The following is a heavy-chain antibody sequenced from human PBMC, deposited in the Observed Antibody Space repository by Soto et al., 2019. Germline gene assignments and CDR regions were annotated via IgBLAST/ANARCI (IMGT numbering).Heavy chain of an antibody. J-gene: IGHJ6*01. D-gene: IGHD6-25*01. Sequence: EVQLVESGGGLVQPGGSLRLSCAASGFTFRSYTFRSYWMHWVRQVPGKGLVWVSRIDSDGSSTNYADSVKGRFTISRYNAKNTGYLQMNSLRTEDTGVYYCVSPVRAAGRLLYFYGLEAWGQGTTVTVSS. CDR3: VSPVRAAGRLLYFYGLEA. CDR2: IDSDGSST. V-gene: IGHV3-74*01. CDR1: GFTFRSYTFRSYW.